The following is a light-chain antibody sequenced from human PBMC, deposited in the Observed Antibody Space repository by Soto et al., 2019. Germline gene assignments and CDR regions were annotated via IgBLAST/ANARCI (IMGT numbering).Light chain of an antibody. CDR3: SSYTTSNTRQIV. J-gene: IGLJ1*01. CDR2: DVS. Sequence: HSALTQASSWSGSPGQSSTISCTGTSSDVGGYNYVSWYQHHPGKAPKLMIYDVSNRPSGVSNRFSGSKSGNTASLTISGLQPEDEADYYCSSYTTSNTRQIVFGTGTKVTVL. V-gene: IGLV2-14*03. CDR1: SSDVGGYNY.